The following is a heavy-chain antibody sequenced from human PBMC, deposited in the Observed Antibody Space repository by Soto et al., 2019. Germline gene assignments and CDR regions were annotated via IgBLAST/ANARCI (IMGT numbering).Heavy chain of an antibody. Sequence: SETLSLTCTVSGCSISSYYWSWIRQPPGKGLEWIGYIYYSGSTNYNPSLKSRVTISVDTSKNQFSLKLSSVTAADTAVYYCAREGYSSAYYYYYGMDVWGQGTTVTRLL. CDR1: GCSISSYY. J-gene: IGHJ6*02. D-gene: IGHD3-22*01. CDR3: AREGYSSAYYYYYGMDV. V-gene: IGHV4-59*01. CDR2: IYYSGST.